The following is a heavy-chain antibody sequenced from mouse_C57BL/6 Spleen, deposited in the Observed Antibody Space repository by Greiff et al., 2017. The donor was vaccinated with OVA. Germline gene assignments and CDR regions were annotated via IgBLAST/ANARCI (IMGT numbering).Heavy chain of an antibody. V-gene: IGHV1-77*01. Sequence: QVQLQQSGAELVKPGASVKISCKASGYTFTDYYINWVKQRPGQGLEWIGKIGPGSGSTYYNEKFKGKATLTADKSSSTAYMQLSSLTSEDSAVYFGARRGSSYGEDAMDYWGQGTSVTVSS. D-gene: IGHD1-1*01. J-gene: IGHJ4*01. CDR3: ARRGSSYGEDAMDY. CDR2: IGPGSGST. CDR1: GYTFTDYY.